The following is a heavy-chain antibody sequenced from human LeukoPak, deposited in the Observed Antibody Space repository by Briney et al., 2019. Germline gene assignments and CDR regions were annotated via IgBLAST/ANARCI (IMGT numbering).Heavy chain of an antibody. D-gene: IGHD6-19*01. Sequence: GGSLRLSCAVSGLTFSSDSMNWVRQAPGKGLVWVSHINSDGSSTSYTDSVKGRFTISRDNAKNTLYLQMNSLRTEDTALYYCTRSDQWLPSDYWGQGTLVTVSS. CDR3: TRSDQWLPSDY. CDR2: INSDGSST. CDR1: GLTFSSDS. V-gene: IGHV3-74*01. J-gene: IGHJ4*02.